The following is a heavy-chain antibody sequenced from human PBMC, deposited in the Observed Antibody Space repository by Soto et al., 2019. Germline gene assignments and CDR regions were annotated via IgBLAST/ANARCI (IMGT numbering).Heavy chain of an antibody. D-gene: IGHD6-6*01. CDR3: TRSYGYSSSPNWFAP. CDR2: IRSKAYGGTT. J-gene: IGHJ5*02. V-gene: IGHV3-49*05. CDR1: GFTFGDYA. Sequence: EVQLVESGGGLVKPGRSLRLSCTASGFTFGDYAMSWFRQAPGKGLEWVGFIRSKAYGGTTEYAASVKGRFTISRDDSKSIAYLQMNSLKTEDTAVYYCTRSYGYSSSPNWFAPWGQGTLVTVSS.